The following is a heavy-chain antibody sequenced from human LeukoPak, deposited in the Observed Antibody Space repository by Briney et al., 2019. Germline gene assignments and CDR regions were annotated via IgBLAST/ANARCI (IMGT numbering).Heavy chain of an antibody. V-gene: IGHV1-8*01. Sequence: ASVKVSCKASGYTFTSYDINWVRQATGQGLEWMGWMNPNSGNTGYAQKFQGRVTMTRNTSISTAYMELSSLRSEDTAVYYCARDRGVDTAMVNWFDPWGQGTLVTVSS. J-gene: IGHJ5*02. CDR2: MNPNSGNT. D-gene: IGHD5-18*01. CDR3: ARDRGVDTAMVNWFDP. CDR1: GYTFTSYD.